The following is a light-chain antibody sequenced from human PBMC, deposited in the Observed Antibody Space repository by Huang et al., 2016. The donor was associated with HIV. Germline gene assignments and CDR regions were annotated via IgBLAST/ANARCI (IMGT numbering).Light chain of an antibody. CDR1: QSLVHFDGNTY. Sequence: DVVMTQSPLSLPVTLGQPASISCRSRQSLVHFDGNTYLNWFLQRPGQSPRRLISKVSIRDSGVPDRFSGSGSGTDFTLNITRVEAEDVGVYFCMQGTHWPPGTFGQGTKVDFK. J-gene: IGKJ1*01. V-gene: IGKV2-30*02. CDR3: MQGTHWPPGT. CDR2: KVS.